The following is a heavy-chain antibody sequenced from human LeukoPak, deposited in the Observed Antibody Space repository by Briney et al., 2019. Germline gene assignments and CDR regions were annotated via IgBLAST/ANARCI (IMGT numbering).Heavy chain of an antibody. CDR3: ARTVVTLDWYFDL. J-gene: IGHJ2*01. CDR2: FYTSGNT. D-gene: IGHD4-23*01. CDR1: GGSISSYS. Sequence: SDTLTLTCSVCGGSISSYSGNWIRQPAGRGLEWIGRFYTSGNTNYNPSLESRVTMSIDTSKNQVSLKMRSVTAADTAVYYCARTVVTLDWYFDLWVRGTLVSVSS. V-gene: IGHV4-4*07.